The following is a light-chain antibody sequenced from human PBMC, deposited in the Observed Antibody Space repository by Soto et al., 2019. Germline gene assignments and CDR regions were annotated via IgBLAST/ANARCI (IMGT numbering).Light chain of an antibody. J-gene: IGKJ3*01. V-gene: IGKV3-20*01. CDR3: QQYGSSNT. Sequence: VLTQSPGTLSLSPGERATLSCRASQSVSSSYLAWYQQKPGQAPRLLIYGASSRATGIPDRFSGSGSGTDFTLTISRLEPEDFAVHYCQQYGSSNTFGPETKVDIK. CDR1: QSVSSSY. CDR2: GAS.